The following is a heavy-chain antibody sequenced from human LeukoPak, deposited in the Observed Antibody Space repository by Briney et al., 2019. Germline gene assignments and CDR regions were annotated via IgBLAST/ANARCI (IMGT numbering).Heavy chain of an antibody. CDR2: IYYSEST. CDR1: GGSISSYY. CDR3: ARVDIVATWVDY. V-gene: IGHV4-59*12. J-gene: IGHJ4*02. D-gene: IGHD5-12*01. Sequence: SETLSLTCTVSGGSISSYYWSWIRQPPGKGLEWIGYIYYSESTNYNPSLKSRVTISVDTSKNQFSLKLSSVTAADTAVYYCARVDIVATWVDYWGQGTLVTVSS.